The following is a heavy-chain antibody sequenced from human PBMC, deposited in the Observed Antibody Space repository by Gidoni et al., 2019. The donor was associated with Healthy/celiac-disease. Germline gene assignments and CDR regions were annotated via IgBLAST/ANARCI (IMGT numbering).Heavy chain of an antibody. Sequence: QVQLQASGPGLVKPSETLSLTCTVSGSSISSYYWSWLRQPPGKGLEWIGYIYYSGSTNYNPALKSRVTISVDTSKNQFSLKLSSVTAADTAVYYCARKGGDYVWGSYRYDGDFFDYWGQGTLVTVSS. J-gene: IGHJ4*02. CDR2: IYYSGST. CDR3: ARKGGDYVWGSYRYDGDFFDY. V-gene: IGHV4-59*01. D-gene: IGHD3-16*02. CDR1: GSSISSYY.